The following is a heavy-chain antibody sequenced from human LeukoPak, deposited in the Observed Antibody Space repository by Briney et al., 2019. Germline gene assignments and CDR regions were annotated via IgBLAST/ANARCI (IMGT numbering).Heavy chain of an antibody. J-gene: IGHJ4*02. D-gene: IGHD3-10*01. CDR1: GFTFSSYS. Sequence: GGSLRLSCAASGFTFSSYSMNWVRQAPGKGLEWVSYISSSSSTIYYADSVKGRFTISRDNAKNSLYLQMNSLRVEDTAVYYCAKLAKYFYGSETYYFFEHWGQGTPVTASS. CDR2: ISSSSSTI. CDR3: AKLAKYFYGSETYYFFEH. V-gene: IGHV3-48*01.